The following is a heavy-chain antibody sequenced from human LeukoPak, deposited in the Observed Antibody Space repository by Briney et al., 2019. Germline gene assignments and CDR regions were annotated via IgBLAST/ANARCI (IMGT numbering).Heavy chain of an antibody. CDR2: IYYSGST. Sequence: SETLSLTCTVSGGSISSYYWGWIRQPPGKGLEWIGSIYYSGSTYYNPSLKSRVTISVDTSKNQFSLKLSSVTAADTAVYYCARGSIAAAGTTFDYWGQGTLVTVSS. CDR3: ARGSIAAAGTTFDY. J-gene: IGHJ4*02. CDR1: GGSISSYY. V-gene: IGHV4-39*07. D-gene: IGHD6-13*01.